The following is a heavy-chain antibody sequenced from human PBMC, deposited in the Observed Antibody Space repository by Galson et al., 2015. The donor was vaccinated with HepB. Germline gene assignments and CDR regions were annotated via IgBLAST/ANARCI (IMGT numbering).Heavy chain of an antibody. CDR1: GYTXXXXX. Sequence: SVKVSCKASGYTXXXXXXXXXRKAPGQRLEWMGWINXXNGXTKYSQKFQGXXTIXXXTSASTAYMEXSSLRSEDTAVYYCARDRIAVXXXDYWGQGTLVT. D-gene: IGHD6-19*01. V-gene: IGHV1-3*01. CDR3: ARDRIAVXXXDY. CDR2: INXXNGXT. J-gene: IGHJ4*02.